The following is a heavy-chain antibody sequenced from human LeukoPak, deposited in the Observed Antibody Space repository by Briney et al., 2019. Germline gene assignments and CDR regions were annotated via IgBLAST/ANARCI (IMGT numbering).Heavy chain of an antibody. V-gene: IGHV6-1*01. D-gene: IGHD3-22*01. CDR3: ARDYYDSSGYYRKIDY. J-gene: IGHJ4*02. CDR1: GDSVSSNSAA. Sequence: SQTLSLTCAISGDSVSSNSAAWNWIRQSPSRGLEWLGRAFYRSKWYYDYAVSVRSRITINPDTSKNQFSLQLNSVTPEDTAVYYCARDYYDSSGYYRKIDYWGQGTLVTVSS. CDR2: AFYRSKWYY.